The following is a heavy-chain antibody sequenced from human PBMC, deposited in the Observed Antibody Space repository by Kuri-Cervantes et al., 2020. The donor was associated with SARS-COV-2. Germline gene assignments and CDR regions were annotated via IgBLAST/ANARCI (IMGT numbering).Heavy chain of an antibody. CDR3: AREDRPSGRYDY. V-gene: IGHV4-59*11. D-gene: IGHD1-26*01. CDR2: IYYSGST. Sequence: SETLSLTCTVSGGSISSHYWSWIRQPPGKGLEWIGYIYYSGSTNYNPSLESRVSISVDTSKNHFSLKLSSVTAADTAVYYCAREDRPSGRYDYWGQGTLVTVSS. CDR1: GGSISSHY. J-gene: IGHJ4*02.